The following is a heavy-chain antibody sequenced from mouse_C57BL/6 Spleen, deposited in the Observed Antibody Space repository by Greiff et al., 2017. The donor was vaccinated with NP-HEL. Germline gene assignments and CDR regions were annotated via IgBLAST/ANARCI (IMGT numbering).Heavy chain of an antibody. Sequence: QVQLKESGAELAKPGASVKLSCKASGYTFTSYWMHWVKQRPGQGLEWIGYINPSSGYTKYNQKFKDKATLTADKSSSTAYMQLSSLTYEDSAVYYCARSPYYYGSSSDYAMDYWGQGTSVTVSS. CDR1: GYTFTSYW. CDR2: INPSSGYT. J-gene: IGHJ4*01. CDR3: ARSPYYYGSSSDYAMDY. V-gene: IGHV1-7*01. D-gene: IGHD1-1*01.